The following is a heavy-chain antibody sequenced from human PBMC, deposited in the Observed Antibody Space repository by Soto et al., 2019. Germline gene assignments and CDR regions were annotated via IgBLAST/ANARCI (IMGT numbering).Heavy chain of an antibody. Sequence: SETLSLTCTVSGGSVSSGSYYWSWIRQPPGKGLEWIGYIYYSGSTNYNPSLKSRVTISVDTSKNQFSLKLSSVTAADTAVYYCARVGARHYYYGMDGWGQGTTVTVSS. D-gene: IGHD1-26*01. CDR3: ARVGARHYYYGMDG. J-gene: IGHJ6*02. CDR2: IYYSGST. V-gene: IGHV4-61*01. CDR1: GGSVSSGSYY.